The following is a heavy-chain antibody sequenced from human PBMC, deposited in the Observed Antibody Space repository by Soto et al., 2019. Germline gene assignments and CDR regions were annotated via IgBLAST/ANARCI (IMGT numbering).Heavy chain of an antibody. V-gene: IGHV3-23*01. Sequence: GGSLRLSCAASGFTFMNYAMSWVRQAPGKGLECVSGISGRGDSTYYADSVKGRFTISRDNSKNTLYLQMNSLRAEDTALYFCAKTAGYSYADYYYSAMDVWGQGTTVTVSS. D-gene: IGHD5-18*01. CDR1: GFTFMNYA. CDR3: AKTAGYSYADYYYSAMDV. CDR2: ISGRGDST. J-gene: IGHJ6*02.